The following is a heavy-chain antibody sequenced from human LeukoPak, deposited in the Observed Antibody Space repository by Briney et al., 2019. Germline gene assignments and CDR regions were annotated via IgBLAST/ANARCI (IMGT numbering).Heavy chain of an antibody. D-gene: IGHD2-8*02. J-gene: IGHJ4*02. V-gene: IGHV3-53*01. CDR2: ISSGGNT. CDR1: GLTVSNSY. CDR3: ARVTGGGFCLGY. Sequence: GGSLRLSCAASGLTVSNSYMSWVRQAPGKGPEWVSIISSGGNTYYTDSVKGRFTISRDNSKNTLYLQMNSLRAEDTALYYCARVTGGGFCLGYWGQGALVTVSS.